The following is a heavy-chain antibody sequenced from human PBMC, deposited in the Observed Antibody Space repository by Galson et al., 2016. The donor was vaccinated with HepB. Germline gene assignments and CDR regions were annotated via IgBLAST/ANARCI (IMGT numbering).Heavy chain of an antibody. CDR1: GFSLSSNGVG. Sequence: LVKPTQTLTLACNFSGFSLSSNGVGVGWIRQTPGQALEWLALIYWDNDERYGTSLRSRLPITKDISKKQVVLTTTNMDPVDTATYYCTRLSWRGRDSRGNLFLFDYWGQGIRVTVSS. CDR2: IYWDNDE. V-gene: IGHV2-5*05. J-gene: IGHJ4*02. CDR3: TRLSWRGRDSRGNLFLFDY. D-gene: IGHD4-23*01.